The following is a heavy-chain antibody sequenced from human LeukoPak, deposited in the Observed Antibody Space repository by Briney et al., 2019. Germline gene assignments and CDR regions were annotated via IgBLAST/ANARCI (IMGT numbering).Heavy chain of an antibody. J-gene: IGHJ4*02. CDR1: GGSFSGYY. Sequence: SETLSLTCAVYGGSFSGYYWSWIRQPPGKGLEWIGEINHSGSTNYNPSLKSRVTISVDTSKNQFSLKLSSVTAADTAVYYCARASIVVVPAATPNRYDYWGQGTVVTVSS. V-gene: IGHV4-34*01. CDR3: ARASIVVVPAATPNRYDY. CDR2: INHSGST. D-gene: IGHD2-2*01.